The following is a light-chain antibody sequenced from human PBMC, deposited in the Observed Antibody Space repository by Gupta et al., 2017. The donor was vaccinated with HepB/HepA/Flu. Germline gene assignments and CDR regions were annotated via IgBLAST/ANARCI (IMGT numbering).Light chain of an antibody. CDR2: DTR. CDR3: LVNYGGVRV. CDR1: TGAVTSGHY. V-gene: IGLV7-46*01. Sequence: AVVHPAPSLTVSPGGTVSLTGGSSTGAVTSGHYSYWSQQTPGQAPTTPISDTRNKHAWTPARLSGSLLGDKAARTLWGAQPEDEADYYCLVNYGGVRVVGGGTKLTVL. J-gene: IGLJ2*01.